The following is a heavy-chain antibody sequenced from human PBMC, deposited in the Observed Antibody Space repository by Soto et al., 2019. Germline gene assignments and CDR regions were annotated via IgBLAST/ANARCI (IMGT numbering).Heavy chain of an antibody. CDR1: GFTFSDYY. CDR3: ARAEGDCSGGSCSAYMIGVYFDY. CDR2: ISSSGSTI. J-gene: IGHJ4*02. D-gene: IGHD2-15*01. Sequence: GGSLRLSCAASGFTFSDYYMSWIRQAPGKGLEWVSYISSSGSTIYYADSVKGRFTISRDNAKNSLYLQMNSLRAEDTAVYYCARAEGDCSGGSCSAYMIGVYFDYWGQGTLVTVSS. V-gene: IGHV3-11*01.